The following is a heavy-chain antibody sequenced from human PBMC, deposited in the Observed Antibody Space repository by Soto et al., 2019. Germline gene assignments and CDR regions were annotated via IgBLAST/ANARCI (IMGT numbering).Heavy chain of an antibody. CDR3: ARYGAYFDY. D-gene: IGHD3-10*01. J-gene: IGHJ4*02. CDR2: IYPGDSDT. Sequence: GESLKIYSKGSGYTFTTDWIGWVRQMPGKGLEWMAIIYPGDSDTRYSPSFQGQVTISADKSTSTAYLQWSSLKASDTAMYVCARYGAYFDYWGQGTLVTVSS. V-gene: IGHV5-51*01. CDR1: GYTFTTDW.